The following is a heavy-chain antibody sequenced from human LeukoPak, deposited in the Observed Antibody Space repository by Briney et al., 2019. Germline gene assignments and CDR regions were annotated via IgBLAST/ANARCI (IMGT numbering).Heavy chain of an antibody. J-gene: IGHJ4*02. D-gene: IGHD4-11*01. CDR2: ISPYNGNT. CDR3: ARDRTTVTSHPDY. Sequence: ASVEVSCKASGYTFANYGISWVRQAPGQGLEWMGWISPYNGNTNYAQKLQGRVTMTTDTSTNTAYTELRSLKSDDTAVYYCARDRTTVTSHPDYWGQGTLVTVSS. V-gene: IGHV1-18*01. CDR1: GYTFANYG.